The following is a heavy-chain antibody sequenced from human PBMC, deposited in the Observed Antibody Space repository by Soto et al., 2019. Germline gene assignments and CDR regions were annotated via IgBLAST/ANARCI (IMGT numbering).Heavy chain of an antibody. D-gene: IGHD2-8*02. J-gene: IGHJ6*02. Sequence: EVEVLESGGGLQQPGGSLRLSCVASGFTFNAHAMTWVRQGPGVGLEWTSSISGDGKSTYYADSVKGLFTVSRDNSKNTLTLQMNSLRVEDTATYYCVKDWTGNKCPCLDVWGQGTTVTVSS. CDR2: ISGDGKST. V-gene: IGHV3-23*01. CDR3: VKDWTGNKCPCLDV. CDR1: GFTFNAHA.